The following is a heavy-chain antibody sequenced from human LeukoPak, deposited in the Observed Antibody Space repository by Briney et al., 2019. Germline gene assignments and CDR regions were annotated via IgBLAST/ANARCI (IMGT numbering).Heavy chain of an antibody. Sequence: GGSLRLSCAVSGFTFSQYNMDWVRQAPGKGLEWISYISGSDGTVYYADSVKGRFTISRDNAKNSLYLQMNSLGAEDTAVYYCARAEYRSAWYIDRWGQGTLVTVSS. D-gene: IGHD6-19*01. CDR1: GFTFSQYN. CDR2: ISGSDGTV. J-gene: IGHJ5*02. CDR3: ARAEYRSAWYIDR. V-gene: IGHV3-48*04.